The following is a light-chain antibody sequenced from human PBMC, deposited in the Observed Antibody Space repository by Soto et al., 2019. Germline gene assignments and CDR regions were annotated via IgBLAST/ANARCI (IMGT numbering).Light chain of an antibody. V-gene: IGKV1-39*01. CDR1: QSISGY. CDR3: QNSYSNFPIT. CDR2: DAS. J-gene: IGKJ5*01. Sequence: DIQVTQSPSSLSASVGDRVTISCRASQSISGYLNWYQQTPGKAPNLLIFDASSLQSGVPSRFSGRGSGAEYTLTISSPQPEDFATYFCQNSYSNFPITFGQGTRLEIK.